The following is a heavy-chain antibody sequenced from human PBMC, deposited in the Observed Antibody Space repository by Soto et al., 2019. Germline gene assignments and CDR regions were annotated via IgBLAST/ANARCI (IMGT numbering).Heavy chain of an antibody. V-gene: IGHV1-3*01. J-gene: IGHJ4*02. CDR2: INAGNGNT. D-gene: IGHD2-21*02. CDR3: AWGTRVVTTPFGY. CDR1: GYTFTSYA. Sequence: QVQLVQSGAEVKKPGASVKVSCKASGYTFTSYAMHWVRQAPGQRLEWMGWINAGNGNTKYSQKFQGRVTITRDTSASTAYMELSSLRSEDTAVYYCAWGTRVVTTPFGYWGQGTLVTVSS.